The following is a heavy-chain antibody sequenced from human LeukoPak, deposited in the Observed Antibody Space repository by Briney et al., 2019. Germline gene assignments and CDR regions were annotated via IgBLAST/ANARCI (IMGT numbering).Heavy chain of an antibody. J-gene: IGHJ4*02. CDR1: GGSFSGYY. CDR2: MDYSGGT. Sequence: SETLSLTCAVYGGSFSGYYWSWIRQPPGKGLEWIGYMDYSGGTYYNPSLKSRVTISPDVSKNQLSLRLTSVTAADTAVYYCARVVAAAVYFDSWGQGTLVTVSS. D-gene: IGHD6-13*01. CDR3: ARVVAAAVYFDS. V-gene: IGHV4-34*01.